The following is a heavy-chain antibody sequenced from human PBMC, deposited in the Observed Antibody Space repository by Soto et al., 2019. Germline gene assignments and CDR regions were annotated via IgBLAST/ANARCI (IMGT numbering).Heavy chain of an antibody. CDR1: GFTFSSYS. J-gene: IGHJ4*02. CDR2: ISSSSSTI. CDR3: ARVIVGATPFFDY. V-gene: IGHV3-48*01. D-gene: IGHD1-26*01. Sequence: PGGSLRLSCAASGFTFSSYSMNWVRQAPGKGLEWVSYISSSSSTIYYAGSVKGRFTISRDNAKNSLYLQMNSLRAEDTAVYYCARVIVGATPFFDYWGQGTLVTVPQ.